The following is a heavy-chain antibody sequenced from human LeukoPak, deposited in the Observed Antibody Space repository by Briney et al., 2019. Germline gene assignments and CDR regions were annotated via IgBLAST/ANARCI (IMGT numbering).Heavy chain of an antibody. CDR3: AKGGWLVPAYFDY. CDR2: ISGSGGRT. J-gene: IGHJ4*02. V-gene: IGHV3-23*01. CDR1: GFTFSSYA. D-gene: IGHD6-19*01. Sequence: GGSLGLSCAASGFTFSSYAMSWVRQAPGKGLEWVSAISGSGGRTYYADSVKGRFTISRDNSKNTLYLQMNSLRAEDTAVYYCAKGGWLVPAYFDYWGQGTLVTVSS.